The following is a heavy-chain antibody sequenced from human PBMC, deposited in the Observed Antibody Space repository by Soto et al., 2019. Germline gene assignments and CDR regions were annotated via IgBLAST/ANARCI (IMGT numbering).Heavy chain of an antibody. CDR1: GLTCISYG. J-gene: IGHJ4*02. Sequence: GCSLRLSCAGFGLTCISYGMSWVRQAPGNGLEWVSGISGSADSRYDADSVKGRFTISRDNSKSTLYLQMNSLRAEDTAVYYCATIFRYGDPEYWGQGVLVTVSS. D-gene: IGHD2-21*02. V-gene: IGHV3-23*01. CDR3: ATIFRYGDPEY. CDR2: ISGSADSR.